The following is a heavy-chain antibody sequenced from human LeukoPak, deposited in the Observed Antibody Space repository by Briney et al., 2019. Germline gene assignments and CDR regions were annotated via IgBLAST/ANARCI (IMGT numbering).Heavy chain of an antibody. CDR3: ARYFSGGSCYDY. J-gene: IGHJ4*02. V-gene: IGHV3-7*01. CDR1: TYX. D-gene: IGHD2-15*01. CDR2: INQDGGEK. Sequence: TYXMSWVRQAPGKGLEWVANINQDGGEKYYVDSVKGRFTISRDNAKNSQYLQMNSLRAEDTAIYYCARYFSGGSCYDYWGQGALVTVSS.